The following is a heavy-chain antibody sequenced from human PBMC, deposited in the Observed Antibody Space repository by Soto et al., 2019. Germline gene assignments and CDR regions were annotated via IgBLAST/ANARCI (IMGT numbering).Heavy chain of an antibody. J-gene: IGHJ4*02. CDR3: ARHRGPAPVY. D-gene: IGHD3-10*01. Sequence: QAQLQESGPGLVKPSETLSLTCTVSGGSISGYYWTWIRQPPGKGLEWVGSLFYGGTTDYNPSLKSRLTMSLDTAKNHFSLKLRSVTAADTAVYYCARHRGPAPVYWGQGTLVTASS. V-gene: IGHV4-39*01. CDR2: LFYGGTT. CDR1: GGSISGYY.